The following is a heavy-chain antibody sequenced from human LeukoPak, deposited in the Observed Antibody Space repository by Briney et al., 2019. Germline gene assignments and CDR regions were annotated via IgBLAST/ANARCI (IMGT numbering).Heavy chain of an antibody. CDR2: IYYSGST. V-gene: IGHV4-59*01. CDR1: GGSISSYY. D-gene: IGHD3-10*01. CDR3: ARDGNGRNYYGSGSYLSD. Sequence: SETLSLTCTVSGGSISSYYWSWIRQPPGKGLEWIGYIYYSGSTNYNPSLKSRVTISVDTSKNQFSLKLSSVTAADTAVYYCARDGNGRNYYGSGSYLSDWGQGTLVTVSS. J-gene: IGHJ4*02.